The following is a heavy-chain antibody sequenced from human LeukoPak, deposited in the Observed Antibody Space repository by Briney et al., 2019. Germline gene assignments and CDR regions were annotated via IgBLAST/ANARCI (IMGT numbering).Heavy chain of an antibody. D-gene: IGHD3-10*01. CDR1: GFIFSTYG. CDR3: AKVGIGDSVSRDYYYMDV. CDR2: IHYDGTDN. J-gene: IGHJ6*03. V-gene: IGHV3-30*02. Sequence: GGSLRLSCAASGFIFSTYGMHWVRQAPGKGLEWVAFIHYDGTDNYYADSVKGRFTISRDNSMNTLYLQMNSLRPEDTAVYYCAKVGIGDSVSRDYYYMDVWGKGTTVTISS.